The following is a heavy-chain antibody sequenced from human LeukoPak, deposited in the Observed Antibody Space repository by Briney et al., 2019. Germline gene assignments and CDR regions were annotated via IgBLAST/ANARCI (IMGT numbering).Heavy chain of an antibody. V-gene: IGHV5-10-1*01. CDR1: GYSFTNYW. Sequence: GESLRISCKGSGYSFTNYWTSWVRQMPGKGLEWMGRIDPSDSYTNYSPSFQGHVTISADKSISTAYLQWSSLKASDTAMYYCATSRWQGWYFDLWGRGTLVTVSS. CDR2: IDPSDSYT. D-gene: IGHD5-24*01. CDR3: ATSRWQGWYFDL. J-gene: IGHJ2*01.